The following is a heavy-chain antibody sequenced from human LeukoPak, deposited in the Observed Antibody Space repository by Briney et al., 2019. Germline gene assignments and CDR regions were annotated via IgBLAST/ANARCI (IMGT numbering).Heavy chain of an antibody. V-gene: IGHV4-39*01. Sequence: SETLSLTCSVSGPSVTSGGFYWGWLRQPPGKGVEWIATVYYTGSTYYNPSLKSRVTISIDTSKNQFSLSLRSLIAADTAVYYCARHSGSGSLSRPFDPRGQGTLVTVSS. CDR3: ARHSGSGSLSRPFDP. J-gene: IGHJ5*02. CDR2: VYYTGST. D-gene: IGHD3-10*01. CDR1: GPSVTSGGFY.